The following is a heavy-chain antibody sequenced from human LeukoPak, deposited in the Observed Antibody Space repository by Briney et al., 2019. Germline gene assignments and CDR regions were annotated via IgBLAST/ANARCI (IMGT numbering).Heavy chain of an antibody. D-gene: IGHD3-10*01. CDR2: INPNSGGT. V-gene: IGHV1-2*02. CDR1: GYTFTGYY. CDR3: ARDQVTMVRGVPGGY. J-gene: IGHJ4*02. Sequence: ASVKVSCKASGYTFTGYYMHWVRQAPGQGGEWMGWINPNSGGTNYAQKFQGRVTITRDTSISTAYMELSRLRSDDTAVYYCARDQVTMVRGVPGGYWGQGTLVTVSS.